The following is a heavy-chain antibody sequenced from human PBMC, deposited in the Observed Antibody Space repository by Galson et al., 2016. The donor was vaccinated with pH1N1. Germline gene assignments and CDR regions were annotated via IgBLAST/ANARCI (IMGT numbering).Heavy chain of an antibody. Sequence: SVKVSCKVYGFALTMHWVRQAPGKGLEWMGGFDPTGEETIYAQKFQGRLTLTDDASTDTVYMELRRLRSEDTAVYYCATLLGSHLADFSSPPDDYWGQGTLVTVSS. J-gene: IGHJ4*02. CDR2: FDPTGEET. CDR1: GFALT. D-gene: IGHD3-16*02. CDR3: ATLLGSHLADFSSPPDDY. V-gene: IGHV1-24*01.